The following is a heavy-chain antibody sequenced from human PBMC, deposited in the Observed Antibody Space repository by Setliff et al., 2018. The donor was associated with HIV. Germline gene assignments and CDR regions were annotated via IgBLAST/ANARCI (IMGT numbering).Heavy chain of an antibody. CDR2: ISSTGTYI. D-gene: IGHD2-15*01. V-gene: IGHV3-21*01. CDR1: GFNFSSHT. Sequence: PGGSLRLSCAASGFNFSSHTMNWIRQAPGKGLEWVSSISSTGTYIYYADSVKGRFTISRDNAKNSLFLQMNSLRAEDTAVYYCARDGGSGTPFDYWGRGTLVTVSS. CDR3: ARDGGSGTPFDY. J-gene: IGHJ4*02.